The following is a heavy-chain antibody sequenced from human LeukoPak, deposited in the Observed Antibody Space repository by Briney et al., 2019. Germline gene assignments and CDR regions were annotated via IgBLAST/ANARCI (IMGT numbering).Heavy chain of an antibody. Sequence: SETLSLTCTVSGGSISSYYWSWIRQPLGKGLEWIGYIYYSGSTNYNPSLKSRVTISVDTSKNQFSLKLSSVTAADTAVYYCASSGGDTYYYDSSGYEFDYWGQGTLVTVSS. CDR3: ASSGGDTYYYDSSGYEFDY. CDR1: GGSISSYY. V-gene: IGHV4-59*08. D-gene: IGHD3-22*01. CDR2: IYYSGST. J-gene: IGHJ4*02.